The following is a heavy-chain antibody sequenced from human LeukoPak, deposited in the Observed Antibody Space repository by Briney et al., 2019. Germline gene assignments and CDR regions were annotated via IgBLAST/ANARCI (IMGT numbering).Heavy chain of an antibody. V-gene: IGHV4-39*07. CDR1: GGSISSSSYY. CDR3: ARENLGYCSGGSCPGITFDY. J-gene: IGHJ4*02. D-gene: IGHD2-15*01. Sequence: SETLSLTCTVSGGSISSSSYYWGWIRQPPGKGLEWIGSIYYSGSTYYNPSLKSRVTISVDTSKNQFSLKLSSVTAADTAVYYCARENLGYCSGGSCPGITFDYWGQGTLVTVSS. CDR2: IYYSGST.